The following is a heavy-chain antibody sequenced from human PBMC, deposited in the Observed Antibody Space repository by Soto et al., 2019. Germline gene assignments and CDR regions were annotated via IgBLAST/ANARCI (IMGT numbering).Heavy chain of an antibody. D-gene: IGHD6-19*01. CDR2: TYYRSKWYK. V-gene: IGHV6-1*01. J-gene: IGHJ4*02. CDR1: GDSVSSNSAA. Sequence: SPTLSLPCAISGDSVSSNSAAWNLIRQSPSRGLEWLGRTYYRSKWYKDYAVSVKSRITINPDTSKNQFSLQLNSVTPEDTAMYYCARDEAVAGHGHWGQGTLVTVSS. CDR3: ARDEAVAGHGH.